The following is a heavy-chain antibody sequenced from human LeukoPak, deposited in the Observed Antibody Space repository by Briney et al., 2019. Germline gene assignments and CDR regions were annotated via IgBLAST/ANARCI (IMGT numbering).Heavy chain of an antibody. CDR3: ARMYSSSWQTFQH. V-gene: IGHV1-2*02. J-gene: IGHJ1*01. D-gene: IGHD6-13*01. CDR2: INPNSGGT. Sequence: EWINPNSGGTNYAQKFQGRVTMTRDTSISTAYMELSRLRSDDTAVYYCARMYSSSWQTFQHWGQGTLVTVSS.